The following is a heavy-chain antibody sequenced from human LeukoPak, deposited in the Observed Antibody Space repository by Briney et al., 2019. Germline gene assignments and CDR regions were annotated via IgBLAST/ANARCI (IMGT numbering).Heavy chain of an antibody. J-gene: IGHJ3*02. CDR1: GFTFSTYG. CDR3: ARETVTPDAFDI. V-gene: IGHV3-33*01. Sequence: PGGSLRLSCAASGFTFSTYGVHWVRQAPGKGLEWVAVIWYDGNNEYYADSVKGRFTISRDNSKNTLYLQMNSLRAEDTAVYYCARETVTPDAFDIWGQGTMVTVSS. CDR2: IWYDGNNE. D-gene: IGHD4-17*01.